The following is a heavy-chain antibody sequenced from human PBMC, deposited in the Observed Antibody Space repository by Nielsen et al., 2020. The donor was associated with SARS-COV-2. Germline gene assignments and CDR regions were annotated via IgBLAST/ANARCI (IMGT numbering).Heavy chain of an antibody. D-gene: IGHD6-19*01. CDR1: GFTFDDYA. V-gene: IGHV3-9*01. CDR3: AAHSSGWDNYYYYGMDV. CDR2: ISWNSGSI. Sequence: SLKISCAASGFTFDDYAMHWVRQAPGKGLEWVSGISWNSGSIGYADSVKGRFTISRDNAKNSLYLQMNSLRVEDTALYYCAAHSSGWDNYYYYGMDVWGQGTTVTVSS. J-gene: IGHJ6*02.